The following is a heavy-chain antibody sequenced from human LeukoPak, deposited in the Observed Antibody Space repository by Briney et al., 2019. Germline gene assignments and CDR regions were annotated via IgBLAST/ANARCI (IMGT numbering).Heavy chain of an antibody. Sequence: MAGGSLRLSCAASGFTFSSYSMNWVRQAPGKGLEWVSVISSSSSYIYYADSVRGRFTISRDNAKNSLYLQMNSLRAEDTAVYYCARGQSFDWLTHEYWGQGTLVTVSS. CDR2: ISSSSSYI. CDR1: GFTFSSYS. D-gene: IGHD3-9*01. CDR3: ARGQSFDWLTHEY. J-gene: IGHJ4*02. V-gene: IGHV3-21*01.